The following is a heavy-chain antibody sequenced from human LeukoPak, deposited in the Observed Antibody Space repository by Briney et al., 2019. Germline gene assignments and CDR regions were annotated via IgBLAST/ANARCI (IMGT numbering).Heavy chain of an antibody. V-gene: IGHV4-4*07. Sequence: PSETLSLTCTVSGDSISTQYWSWIRQPAGKGLEWIGRVSTSGSIDYNPALNSRVTMSVDTSKSQFSLRPTSVTAADTAVYYCAKFRGYGWFDPWGQGTLVTVSS. CDR2: VSTSGSI. CDR3: AKFRGYGWFDP. D-gene: IGHD6-25*01. CDR1: GDSISTQY. J-gene: IGHJ5*02.